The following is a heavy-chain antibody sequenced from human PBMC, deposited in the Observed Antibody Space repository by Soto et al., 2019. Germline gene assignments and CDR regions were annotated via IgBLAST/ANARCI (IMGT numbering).Heavy chain of an antibody. D-gene: IGHD3-3*01. CDR1: GFTFSSYG. CDR3: ARDRSDTYYDFWSGYSGSPRGWPVDY. J-gene: IGHJ4*02. Sequence: QVQLVESGGGVVQPGRSPRLSCAASGFTFSSYGMHWVRQAPGKGLEWVAVIWYDGSNKYYADSVKGRFTISRDNSKNTLYLQMNSLRAEDTAVYYCARDRSDTYYDFWSGYSGSPRGWPVDYWGQGTLVTVSS. CDR2: IWYDGSNK. V-gene: IGHV3-33*01.